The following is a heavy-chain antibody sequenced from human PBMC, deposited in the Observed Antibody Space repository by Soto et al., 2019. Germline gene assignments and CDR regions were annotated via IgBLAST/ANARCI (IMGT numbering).Heavy chain of an antibody. CDR1: GGSISSSRSY. CDR2: IYYGGST. D-gene: IGHD1-26*01. Sequence: SETLSLTCTVSGGSISSSRSYWGWIRQPPGKGLECIGSIYYGGSTYYSPSLKSRVTISVDTSKNQFSLKLSSVTAADTAVYYCARRGLVGATTFDYWGQGTLVTVSS. V-gene: IGHV4-39*01. CDR3: ARRGLVGATTFDY. J-gene: IGHJ4*02.